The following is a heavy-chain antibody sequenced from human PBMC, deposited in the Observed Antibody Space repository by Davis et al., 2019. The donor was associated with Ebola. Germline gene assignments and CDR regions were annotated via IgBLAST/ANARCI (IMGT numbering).Heavy chain of an antibody. CDR2: IIPIFDTA. CDR1: GGTFSSYT. J-gene: IGHJ4*02. CDR3: ATQDTAFDY. Sequence: AASVKVSCNAFGGTFSSYTFNWVRQAPGQGLEWMGGIIPIFDTANYAQKFQGRVTITADESTSTAYMELSSLRSEDTAVYYCATQDTAFDYWGQGTLVTVSS. V-gene: IGHV1-69*13.